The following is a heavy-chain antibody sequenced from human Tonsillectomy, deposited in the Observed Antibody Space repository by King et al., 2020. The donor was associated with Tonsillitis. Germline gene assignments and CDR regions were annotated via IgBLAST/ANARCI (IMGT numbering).Heavy chain of an antibody. J-gene: IGHJ6*03. Sequence: VQLQQWGAGLLKPSETLSLTCAVYGGSFSGYYWSWIRQPPGKGLEWIGEINHSGSTNYYPSLKSRVTISVDTSKNQFSLKLSSVTAADTAVYYCARGDIVVVPARGAGYYYYMDVWGKGTTVTVSS. D-gene: IGHD2-2*01. V-gene: IGHV4-34*01. CDR3: ARGDIVVVPARGAGYYYYMDV. CDR2: INHSGST. CDR1: GGSFSGYY.